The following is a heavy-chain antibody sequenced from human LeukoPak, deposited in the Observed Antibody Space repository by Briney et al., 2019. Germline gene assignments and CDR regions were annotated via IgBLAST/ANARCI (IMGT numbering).Heavy chain of an antibody. CDR3: ASGSSGYDP. CDR2: IYSSGTT. CDR1: GGSISNYY. J-gene: IGHJ5*02. D-gene: IGHD5-12*01. Sequence: PSETLSLTCTVSGGSISNYYWSWIRQPAGEGLEWIGRIYSSGTTIYNPSLKSRVTMSVDTFKNQFSLKLSSVTAADTAVYFCASGSSGYDPWGQGTLVTVSS. V-gene: IGHV4-4*07.